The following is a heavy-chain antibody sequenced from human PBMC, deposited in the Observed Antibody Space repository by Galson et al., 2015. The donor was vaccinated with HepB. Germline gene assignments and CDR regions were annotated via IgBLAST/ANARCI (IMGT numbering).Heavy chain of an antibody. CDR3: ATRYCSGDSCYSEYFQH. Sequence: SVKVSCKASGGTLSNYAISWVRQAPGQGLEWMGGIIPIFGTTNYVQKFQGRVTITADKSTSTAYMELSSLRSEDTAVYYCATRYCSGDSCYSEYFQHWGQGTLVTVSS. CDR2: IIPIFGTT. V-gene: IGHV1-69*06. D-gene: IGHD2-15*01. CDR1: GGTLSNYA. J-gene: IGHJ1*01.